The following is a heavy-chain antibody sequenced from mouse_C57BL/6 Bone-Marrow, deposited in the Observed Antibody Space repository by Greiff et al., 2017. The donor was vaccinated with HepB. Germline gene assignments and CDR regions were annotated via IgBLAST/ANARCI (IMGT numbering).Heavy chain of an antibody. Sequence: QVQLQQSGAELVRPGASVKLSCKASGYTFTDYYINWVKQRPGQGLEWIARIYPGSGNTYYNEKFKCKATLTAEKSYSTAYLQLSSLTSEDSAVYVCARRWAPCYRYFDVWGTGTTVTVTS. CDR1: GYTFTDYY. CDR2: IYPGSGNT. V-gene: IGHV1-76*01. J-gene: IGHJ1*03. D-gene: IGHD2-12*01. CDR3: ARRWAPCYRYFDV.